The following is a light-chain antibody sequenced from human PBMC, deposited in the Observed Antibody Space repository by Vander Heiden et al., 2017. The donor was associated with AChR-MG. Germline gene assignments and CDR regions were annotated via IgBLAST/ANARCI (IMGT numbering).Light chain of an antibody. Sequence: QSALTQPASVSGSAGQSITIYCIGTSSDVGTYNLAASYQKHPGKAPKLIISEVGQRPSGVTDRFSGSKSGNTASLTISGRQAEDEADYFCFAYAGFNSVMFGGWTNLTVL. J-gene: IGLJ3*02. CDR1: SSDVGTYNL. CDR2: EVG. V-gene: IGLV2-23*02. CDR3: FAYAGFNSVM.